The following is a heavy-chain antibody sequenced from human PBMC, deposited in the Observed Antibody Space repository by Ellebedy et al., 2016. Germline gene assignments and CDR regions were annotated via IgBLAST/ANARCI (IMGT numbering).Heavy chain of an antibody. D-gene: IGHD6-13*01. V-gene: IGHV3-9*01. CDR2: ISWNSGSI. Sequence: GGSLRLXCAASGFTFDDYAMHWVRQAPGKGLEWVSGISWNSGSIGYADSVKGRFTISRDNAKNSLYLQMNSLRAEDTALYYCAKDINAYSSSWYGMDVWGQGTTVTVSS. CDR1: GFTFDDYA. J-gene: IGHJ6*02. CDR3: AKDINAYSSSWYGMDV.